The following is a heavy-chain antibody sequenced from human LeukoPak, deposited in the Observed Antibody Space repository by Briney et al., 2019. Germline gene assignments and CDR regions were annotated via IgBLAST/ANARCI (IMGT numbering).Heavy chain of an antibody. CDR2: IYDSGST. CDR1: GGSISSYY. Sequence: SETLSLTCTVSGGSISSYYWSWIRQPPGKGLEWIGDIYDSGSTRYNTSLESRVTISVDTSKNQFSLKLSSVTAADTAVYYCAKGGSTNFYYGDVWGQGTTVTVSS. CDR3: AKGGSTNFYYGDV. J-gene: IGHJ6*02. D-gene: IGHD2/OR15-2a*01. V-gene: IGHV4-59*01.